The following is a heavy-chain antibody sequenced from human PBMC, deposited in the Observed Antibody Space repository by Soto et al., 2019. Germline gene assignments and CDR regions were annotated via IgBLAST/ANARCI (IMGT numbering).Heavy chain of an antibody. Sequence: PGESLKISCEGSGYSFTSYCMRWVRQMPGKGLEWMAVMYPGDSDNRYSPSFQGQFTISPDKSISTAYLQWRSLKASDPAMYYCATLPNWNYSARYGMDVWGQGTPVTVSS. J-gene: IGHJ6*02. D-gene: IGHD1-7*01. CDR2: MYPGDSDN. V-gene: IGHV5-51*01. CDR1: GYSFTSYC. CDR3: ATLPNWNYSARYGMDV.